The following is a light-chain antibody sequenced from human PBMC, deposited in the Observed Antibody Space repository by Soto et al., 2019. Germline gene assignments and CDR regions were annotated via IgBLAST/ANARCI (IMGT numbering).Light chain of an antibody. V-gene: IGLV2-14*01. CDR2: DVT. CDR1: SSDVGGYNF. Sequence: QSALTQPASVSGSPGQSITISCTGTSSDVGGYNFVSWYQQHPGIAPKLMIFDVTNRPSGVSNRFSGSKSGNTASLTISGLQAEDEADYYCCSYTSSSTGVFGGGTKVTVL. J-gene: IGLJ3*02. CDR3: CSYTSSSTGV.